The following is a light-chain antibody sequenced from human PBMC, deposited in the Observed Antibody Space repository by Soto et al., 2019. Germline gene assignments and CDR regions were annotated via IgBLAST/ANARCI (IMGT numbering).Light chain of an antibody. V-gene: IGKV3-15*01. CDR2: GAF. CDR3: QQYNDWPLT. Sequence: EIVMTQSPATLSVSPGDRATLSCRSSQTITTNLAWYQQRPGQPPRLLIHGAFTRATGIPARFSGTGSGTEFTLTISSLQSEDLALYYCQQYNDWPLTFGQGPRWIS. CDR1: QTITTN. J-gene: IGKJ1*01.